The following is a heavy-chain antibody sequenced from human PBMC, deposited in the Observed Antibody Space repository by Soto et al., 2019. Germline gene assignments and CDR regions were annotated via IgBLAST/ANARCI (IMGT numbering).Heavy chain of an antibody. CDR2: ISGSVVSR. J-gene: IGHJ6*02. D-gene: IGHD3-22*01. CDR3: AKGSSSGWAYYYYGMDV. V-gene: IGHV3-23*01. CDR1: GFTFSSYA. Sequence: GGSLRLSCAASGFTFSSYAMSWVRQAPGKGLEWVSSISGSVVSRYYADSVKGRFTISRDNSKNTLYLQMNSLRAEDTAVYYCAKGSSSGWAYYYYGMDVWGQGTKVTVSS.